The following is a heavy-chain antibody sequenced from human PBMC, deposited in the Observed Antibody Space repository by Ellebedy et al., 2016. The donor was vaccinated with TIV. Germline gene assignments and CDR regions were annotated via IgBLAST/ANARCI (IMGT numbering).Heavy chain of an antibody. CDR2: ISYDGSHK. V-gene: IGHV3-30*03. J-gene: IGHJ4*02. CDR1: GFTFSSYG. D-gene: IGHD6-13*01. CDR3: ARVFSSYFFDY. Sequence: GGSLRLSCAASGFTFSSYGMHWVRQAPGKGLQWVAVISYDGSHKYYADSVKGRLTISRDNSRNTLYLQMNSLRTEDTSIYYCARVFSSYFFDYWGQGTLVSVSS.